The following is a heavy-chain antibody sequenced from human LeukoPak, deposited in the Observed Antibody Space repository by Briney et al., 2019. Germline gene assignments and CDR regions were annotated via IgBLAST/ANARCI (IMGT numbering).Heavy chain of an antibody. CDR3: ARDSSLGCSSTSCYILDY. Sequence: ASVKVSCKASGYTFTGYYMHWVRQAPGQGLEWMGWINPNSGGTNYAQKFQGWVTMTRDTSISTAYMELSSLRSEDTAVYYCARDSSLGCSSTSCYILDYWGQGTLVTVSS. CDR2: INPNSGGT. J-gene: IGHJ4*02. CDR1: GYTFTGYY. D-gene: IGHD2-2*02. V-gene: IGHV1-2*04.